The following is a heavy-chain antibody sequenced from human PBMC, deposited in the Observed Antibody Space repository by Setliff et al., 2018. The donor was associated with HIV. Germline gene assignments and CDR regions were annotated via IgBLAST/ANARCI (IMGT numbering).Heavy chain of an antibody. J-gene: IGHJ4*02. D-gene: IGHD6-13*01. Sequence: PSETLSLTCNISGVSIPTNYWNWIRQPAGKGLEWIGRIYTTGGTNYNPALKSRVTMSIDTSKNQISPKLNSVTAADTATYYCARSNPGITAGLLAYWGPGTLVTVSS. CDR3: ARSNPGITAGLLAY. CDR2: IYTTGGT. V-gene: IGHV4-4*07. CDR1: GVSIPTNY.